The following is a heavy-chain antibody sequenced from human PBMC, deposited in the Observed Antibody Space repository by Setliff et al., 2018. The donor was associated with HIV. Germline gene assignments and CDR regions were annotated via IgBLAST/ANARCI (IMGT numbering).Heavy chain of an antibody. CDR1: GYTFIDYF. CDR2: ISPYDLSE. Sequence: ASVKVSCKASGYTFIDYFIHWVRQAPGQGLEWMGWISPYDLSERIYAQKFQGRVTMTRDTSTSTVYMELSSLTSEDTAVYFCAREYPRVAGPTPYYFDYWGQGTLVTV. J-gene: IGHJ4*02. V-gene: IGHV1-46*01. D-gene: IGHD2-15*01. CDR3: AREYPRVAGPTPYYFDY.